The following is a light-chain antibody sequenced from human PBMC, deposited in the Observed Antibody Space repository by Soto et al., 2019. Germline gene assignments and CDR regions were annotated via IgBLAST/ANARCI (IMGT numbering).Light chain of an antibody. CDR3: QQRSNWPPWT. CDR2: DAS. J-gene: IGKJ1*01. CDR1: QSISSW. V-gene: IGKV1-5*01. Sequence: DIQMTQSPSTLSASVGDRVTITCRASQSISSWLAWYQQKPGKAPKLLIYDASSLESGVPSRFSGSGSGTEFTLTISSLQPEDFAVYYCQQRSNWPPWTFGQGTKVEIK.